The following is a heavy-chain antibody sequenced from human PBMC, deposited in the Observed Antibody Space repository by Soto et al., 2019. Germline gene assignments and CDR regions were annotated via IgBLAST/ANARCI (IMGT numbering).Heavy chain of an antibody. Sequence: SETLSLTCTVSGVSISSSSYYWGWIRQPPVKGLDWIGSIYYSGSTYYNPSLKSRVTISVDTSKNQFSLKLSSVTAADTAVYYCARWVYDFWSGYYWSGMDVWGQGTTVTVSS. V-gene: IGHV4-39*01. CDR1: GVSISSSSYY. CDR3: ARWVYDFWSGYYWSGMDV. D-gene: IGHD3-3*01. J-gene: IGHJ6*02. CDR2: IYYSGST.